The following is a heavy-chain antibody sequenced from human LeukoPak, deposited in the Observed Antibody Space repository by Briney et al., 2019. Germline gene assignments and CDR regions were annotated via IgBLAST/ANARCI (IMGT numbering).Heavy chain of an antibody. Sequence: PSETLSLTCAVSGGSISNENWWSWVRQPPGKGLEWIGEIHYRGGTNYNPSLRSRVTISVDTYKNQFSLKMTSVTAADTAVYYCASPNDAFNIWGQGTMVTVSS. J-gene: IGHJ3*02. CDR1: GGSISNENW. V-gene: IGHV4-4*02. CDR3: ASPNDAFNI. CDR2: IHYRGGT.